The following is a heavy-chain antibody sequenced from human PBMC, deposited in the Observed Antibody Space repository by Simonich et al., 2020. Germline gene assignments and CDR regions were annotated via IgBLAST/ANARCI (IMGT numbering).Heavy chain of an antibody. Sequence: EVQLVESGGGLVQPGGSLRLSCAASGFTFSSFWMSWIRQAPGKGLEWIANIKQDGSEKYYVDAVKDRFTISRDNAKNSLYLQMNSLRAEDTAVYYCARDREVYGSGSYYNYWGQGTLVTVSS. CDR3: ARDREVYGSGSYYNY. V-gene: IGHV3-7*01. CDR1: GFTFSSFW. D-gene: IGHD3-10*01. J-gene: IGHJ4*02. CDR2: IKQDGSEK.